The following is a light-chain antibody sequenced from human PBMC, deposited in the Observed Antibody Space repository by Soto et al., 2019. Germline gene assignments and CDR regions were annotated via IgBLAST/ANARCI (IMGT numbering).Light chain of an antibody. CDR2: GAS. Sequence: IVLTQSPDTLSLSPGERATLYCRASRSVSSSYLAWYQHKAGQAPRLLISGASNRATDIPDRFSGSESGTDFTLIISRLEPEDFAVYYCQHYGSSPPYTFGQGTKLEIK. CDR3: QHYGSSPPYT. V-gene: IGKV3-20*01. J-gene: IGKJ2*01. CDR1: RSVSSSY.